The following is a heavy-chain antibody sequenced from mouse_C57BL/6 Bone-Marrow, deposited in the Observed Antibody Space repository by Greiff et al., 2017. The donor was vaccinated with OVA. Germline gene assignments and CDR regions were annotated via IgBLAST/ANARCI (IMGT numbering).Heavy chain of an antibody. CDR1: GYTFTSYG. D-gene: IGHD4-1*01. CDR2: IYPRSGNT. V-gene: IGHV1-81*01. Sequence: VQLQQSGAELARPGASVKLSCKASGYTFTSYGISWVKQRTGQGLEWIGEIYPRSGNTYYNEKFKGKATLTADKSSSTAYMELRSLTSEDSAVYFCASELGQDAYWGQGTLVTVSA. CDR3: ASELGQDAY. J-gene: IGHJ3*01.